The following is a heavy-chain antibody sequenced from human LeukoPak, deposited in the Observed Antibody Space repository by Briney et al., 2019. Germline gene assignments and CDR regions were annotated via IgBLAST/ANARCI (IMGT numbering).Heavy chain of an antibody. CDR3: AKDEGQQQLEYYFDN. CDR1: GFTFSSYG. V-gene: IGHV3-30*18. D-gene: IGHD6-13*01. CDR2: ISYDGSNK. Sequence: GGSLRLSCAASGFTFSSYGMHWVRQAPGKGLEWVAVISYDGSNKYYADSVKGRFTISRDNSKNTLYLQMNSLRAEATAVYYCAKDEGQQQLEYYFDNWGQGTLVTVSS. J-gene: IGHJ4*02.